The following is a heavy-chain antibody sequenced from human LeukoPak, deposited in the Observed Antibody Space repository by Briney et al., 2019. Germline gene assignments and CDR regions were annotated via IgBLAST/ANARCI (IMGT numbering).Heavy chain of an antibody. V-gene: IGHV3-30*02. Sequence: GGSLRLSCAASGFTFSSYGMHWVRQAPGKGLEWVAFIRYDGSNKYYADSVKGRFTISRDNHKNTLYLQMNSLRAEDTAVYYCAKGDRGGKFGVAALYYMDVWGKGTTVTVSS. J-gene: IGHJ6*03. CDR1: GFTFSSYG. D-gene: IGHD3-3*01. CDR2: IRYDGSNK. CDR3: AKGDRGGKFGVAALYYMDV.